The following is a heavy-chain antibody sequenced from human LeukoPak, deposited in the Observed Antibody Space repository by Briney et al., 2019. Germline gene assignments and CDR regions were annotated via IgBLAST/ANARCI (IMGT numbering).Heavy chain of an antibody. CDR1: GYTFSSYD. CDR2: MNPNSGNT. D-gene: IGHD3-22*01. Sequence: ASVKVSCKASGYTFSSYDINWVRQATGQGLEWMGWMNPNSGNTGYAQKLQGRVTMTRNTSISTAYMELSSLRSDDTAVYYCARGRGSSGPHDWFDTWGQGSLVTVSS. CDR3: ARGRGSSGPHDWFDT. J-gene: IGHJ5*02. V-gene: IGHV1-8*01.